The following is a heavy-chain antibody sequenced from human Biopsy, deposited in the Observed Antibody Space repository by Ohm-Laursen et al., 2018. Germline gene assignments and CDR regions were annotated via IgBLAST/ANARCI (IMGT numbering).Heavy chain of an antibody. D-gene: IGHD3-3*01. CDR1: GGTFSNYA. Sequence: VSSVKVSCKASGGTFSNYAISWVRQAPGEGLEWMGGIVAVSGLVNYAPKFQGRVSITADKSTTTAYMELSNLKSEDTAVYYCATPFQYYDSWGGYPPFDHWGQGTLATVSS. CDR2: IVAVSGLV. J-gene: IGHJ4*02. V-gene: IGHV1-69*17. CDR3: ATPFQYYDSWGGYPPFDH.